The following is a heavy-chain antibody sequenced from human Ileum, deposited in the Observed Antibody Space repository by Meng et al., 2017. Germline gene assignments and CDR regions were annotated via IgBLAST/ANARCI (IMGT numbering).Heavy chain of an antibody. CDR3: ARGRGYSYGYVGDYYYYYGMDV. Sequence: KISCKASGGTFSSYAISWVRQAPGQGLEWMGGIIPIFGTANYAQKFQGRVTITTDESTSTAYMELSSLRSEDTAVYYCARGRGYSYGYVGDYYYYYGMDVWGQGTTVTVSS. J-gene: IGHJ6*02. D-gene: IGHD5-18*01. V-gene: IGHV1-69*05. CDR1: GGTFSSYA. CDR2: IIPIFGTA.